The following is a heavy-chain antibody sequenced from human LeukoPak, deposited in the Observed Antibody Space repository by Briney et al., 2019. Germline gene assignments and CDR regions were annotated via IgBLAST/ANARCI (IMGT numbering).Heavy chain of an antibody. CDR3: AASRGDDILTGYYFGAYMDV. V-gene: IGHV4-59*01. CDR2: IYYSGST. J-gene: IGHJ6*03. CDR1: GGSISSYY. Sequence: PSETLSLTCTVSGGSISSYYWSWIRQPPGKGLEWIGYIYYSGSTNYNPSLKSRVTISVDTSKNQFSLKLSSVTAADTAVYYCAASRGDDILTGYYFGAYMDVWGKGTTVTVSS. D-gene: IGHD3-9*01.